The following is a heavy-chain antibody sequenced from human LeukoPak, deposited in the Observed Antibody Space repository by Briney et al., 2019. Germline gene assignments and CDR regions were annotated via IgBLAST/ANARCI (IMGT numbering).Heavy chain of an antibody. CDR1: GFTFSSYA. CDR3: AKAYSGSYSDYFDY. J-gene: IGHJ4*02. V-gene: IGHV3-30*04. Sequence: GGSLRLSCAASGFTFSSYAMHWVRQAPGKGLEWVAVISYDGSSKYYADSVKGRFTISRDNSKNTLYLQMNSLRAEDTAVYYCAKAYSGSYSDYFDYWGQGTLVTVSS. CDR2: ISYDGSSK. D-gene: IGHD1-26*01.